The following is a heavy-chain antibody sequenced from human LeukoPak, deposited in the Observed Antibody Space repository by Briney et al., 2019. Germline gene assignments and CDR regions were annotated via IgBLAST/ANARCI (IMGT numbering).Heavy chain of an antibody. V-gene: IGHV4-39*07. CDR3: ARDHRAYYYYYMDV. CDR2: IYYSGST. Sequence: SETLSLTCTVSGVSISSSNSYWGWIRQPPGKGLEWIGSIYYSGSTYYNPSLKSRLTMSVDTSKSQLSLRLSSVTAADTAVYYCARDHRAYYYYYMDVWGKGTTVTISS. CDR1: GVSISSSNSY. J-gene: IGHJ6*03.